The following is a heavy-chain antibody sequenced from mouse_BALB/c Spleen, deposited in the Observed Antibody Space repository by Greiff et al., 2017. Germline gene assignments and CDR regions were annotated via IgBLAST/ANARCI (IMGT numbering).Heavy chain of an antibody. CDR1: GYTFTDYN. Sequence: DQLQQSGPELVKPGASVKISCKASGYTFTDYNMHWVKQSHGKSLEWIGYIYPYNGGTGYNQKFKSKATLTVDNSSSTAYMELRSLTSEDSAVYYCARGEVGTTFAYWGQGTLVTVSA. D-gene: IGHD5-5*01. CDR3: ARGEVGTTFAY. V-gene: IGHV1S29*02. J-gene: IGHJ3*01. CDR2: IYPYNGGT.